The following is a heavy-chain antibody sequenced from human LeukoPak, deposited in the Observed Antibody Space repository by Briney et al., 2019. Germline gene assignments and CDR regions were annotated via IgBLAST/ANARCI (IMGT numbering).Heavy chain of an antibody. J-gene: IGHJ6*02. CDR2: IYSGGST. V-gene: IGHV3-66*01. CDR3: ARGHYGMDV. CDR1: EFTVSSNY. Sequence: GGSLRLSCAASEFTVSSNYMSWVRQAPGKGLEWVSVIYSGGSTYYADSVKGRFTISRDNAQNSVYLQMNSLRDEDTAIYYCARGHYGMDVWGQGTTVIVSS.